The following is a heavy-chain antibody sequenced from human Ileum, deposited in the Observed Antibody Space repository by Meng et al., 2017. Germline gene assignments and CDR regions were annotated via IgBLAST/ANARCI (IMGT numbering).Heavy chain of an antibody. CDR3: ATAGAYRFDY. J-gene: IGHJ4*02. Sequence: VTLREPGGGLVQHWGSLGLSDAASGFTFSSDWIHWVRQAPGQGLVGVSRINADVSTIDYADSVKGRFTISRDNAKNTLYLQMNSLRAEDTAVYYCATAGAYRFDYWGQGTLVTVSS. V-gene: IGHV3-74*01. CDR1: GFTFSSDW. D-gene: IGHD3-16*02. CDR2: INADVSTI.